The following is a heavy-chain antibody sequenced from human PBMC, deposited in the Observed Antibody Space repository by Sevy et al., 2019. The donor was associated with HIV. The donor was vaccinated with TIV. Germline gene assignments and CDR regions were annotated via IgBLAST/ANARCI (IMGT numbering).Heavy chain of an antibody. J-gene: IGHJ6*02. V-gene: IGHV3-48*01. Sequence: GESLKISCAASGFTFSSYSMNWVRQAPGKGLEWVSYISSSSSTIYYADSVKGRFTISRDNAKNSLYLQMNSLRAEDTAVYYCARDPNYDILTGYPSYGMDVWGQGTTVTVSS. D-gene: IGHD3-9*01. CDR2: ISSSSSTI. CDR1: GFTFSSYS. CDR3: ARDPNYDILTGYPSYGMDV.